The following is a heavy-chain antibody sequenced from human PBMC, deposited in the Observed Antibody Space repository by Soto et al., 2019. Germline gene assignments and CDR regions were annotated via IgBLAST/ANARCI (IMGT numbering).Heavy chain of an antibody. CDR3: AKQVRQGTSSQYQLDY. CDR1: GVTFNNSA. CDR2: ISSAVNT. V-gene: IGHV3-23*01. Sequence: GVPLRLSCAGSGVTFNNSAVSQSRKAPGKGLEWVSAISSAVNTYYADSVKGRFTISRDNSKNTLSLQMNSLRAEDTAVYYCAKQVRQGTSSQYQLDYSGQRSLVRVSS. J-gene: IGHJ4*02. D-gene: IGHD6-6*01.